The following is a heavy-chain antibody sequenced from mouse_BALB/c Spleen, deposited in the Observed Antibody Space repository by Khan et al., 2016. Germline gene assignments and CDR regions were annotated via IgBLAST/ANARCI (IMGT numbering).Heavy chain of an antibody. D-gene: IGHD1-1*01. Sequence: EVKLLESGGGLVQPGGSLKLSCVDSGFDFRRYWMSWVRQAPGKGLEWIGEINPDSRTINYSPSLKDKFTISRDNAKRTLYLHMSKVRSEDTGLYYCARAGYYGYLVYWGQGTLVSVSA. CDR2: INPDSRTI. CDR1: GFDFRRYW. J-gene: IGHJ3*01. V-gene: IGHV4-1*02. CDR3: ARAGYYGYLVY.